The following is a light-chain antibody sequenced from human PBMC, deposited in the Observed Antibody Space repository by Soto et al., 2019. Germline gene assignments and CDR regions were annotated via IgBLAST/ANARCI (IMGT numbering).Light chain of an antibody. Sequence: QSALTQPASVSGSPGQSITISCTGTNNDVGAYTYVSWYQQHPGKAPRLIIYEVSERPSGVSNRFSGSKSGNTASLVISGLQAGDEADYYCSSYRTGSRVFGGGTQLTVL. CDR3: SSYRTGSRV. J-gene: IGLJ2*01. CDR1: NNDVGAYTY. V-gene: IGLV2-14*01. CDR2: EVS.